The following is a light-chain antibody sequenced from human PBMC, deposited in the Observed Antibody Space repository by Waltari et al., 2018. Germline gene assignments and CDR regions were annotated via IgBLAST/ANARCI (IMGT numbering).Light chain of an antibody. Sequence: EIVLTQSPGTLSLSPGESATLSCRASQSVGRYLAWYQQKPGQAPRLLIYDPSTRATGIPDRFSGSGSGTDFSLTISRLESEDFAVYYCQKYVNLPATFGQGTKVEIK. V-gene: IGKV3-20*01. CDR2: DPS. CDR1: QSVGRY. CDR3: QKYVNLPAT. J-gene: IGKJ1*01.